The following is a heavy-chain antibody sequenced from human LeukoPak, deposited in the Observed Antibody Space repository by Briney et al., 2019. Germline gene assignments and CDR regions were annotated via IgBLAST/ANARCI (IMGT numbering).Heavy chain of an antibody. J-gene: IGHJ3*02. V-gene: IGHV3-23*01. Sequence: GGSLRLSCAASGFTFSSYAMSRVRRAPGKGLEWVSAISGSGGSTYYADSVKGRFTISRDNSKNTLYLQMNSLRAEDTAVYYCAKGPLLWFGEGAFDIWGQGTMVTVSS. CDR3: AKGPLLWFGEGAFDI. D-gene: IGHD3-10*01. CDR1: GFTFSSYA. CDR2: ISGSGGST.